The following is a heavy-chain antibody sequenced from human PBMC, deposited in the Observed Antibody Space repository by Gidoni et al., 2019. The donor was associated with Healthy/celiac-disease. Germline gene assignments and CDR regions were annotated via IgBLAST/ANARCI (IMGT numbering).Heavy chain of an antibody. CDR1: GFTFHASY. CDR2: ISSSGSTI. Sequence: QVQLVESGGGLVKPGGSLRLSCAASGFTFHASYMSWIRQAPGKGLAWVSYISSSGSTIYYADSVKGRFTISRDNAKNSLYLQMNSLRAEDTAVYYCARDWPSYDFWSGYKDYWGQGTLVTVSS. V-gene: IGHV3-11*01. D-gene: IGHD3-3*01. J-gene: IGHJ4*02. CDR3: ARDWPSYDFWSGYKDY.